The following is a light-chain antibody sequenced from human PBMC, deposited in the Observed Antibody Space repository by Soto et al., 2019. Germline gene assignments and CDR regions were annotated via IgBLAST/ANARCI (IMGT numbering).Light chain of an antibody. J-gene: IGLJ3*02. CDR2: EVS. Sequence: QSALTQPASASGSPGQSITISCTGTSSDIGGYNYVSWYQQHPGKAPKLMIYEVSYRPSGVSNRFSGSKSGNTASLTISGLQAEDEADYYCTSYTSSSIWVFGGGTKLTVL. CDR1: SSDIGGYNY. CDR3: TSYTSSSIWV. V-gene: IGLV2-14*01.